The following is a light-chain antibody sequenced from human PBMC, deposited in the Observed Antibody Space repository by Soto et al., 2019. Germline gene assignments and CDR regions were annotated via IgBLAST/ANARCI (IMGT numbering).Light chain of an antibody. V-gene: IGKV2-30*01. CDR2: MVS. CDR1: QSVLFGYGNTY. Sequence: DVWMTESPLSLPFTLGQPCSFCCRSGQSVLFGYGNTYLTCFHQRPGQSPRRLIYMVSNRDSGVPDRFSGSGSGTDFTLKISRVEAEDVGVYYCMQAAHWPWTFGQGTKVDI. CDR3: MQAAHWPWT. J-gene: IGKJ1*01.